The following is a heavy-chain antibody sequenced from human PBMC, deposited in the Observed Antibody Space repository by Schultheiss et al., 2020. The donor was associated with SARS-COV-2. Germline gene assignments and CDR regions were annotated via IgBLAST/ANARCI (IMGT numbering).Heavy chain of an antibody. CDR2: ISAYNGNT. Sequence: ASVKVSCKASGYTFTGYYMHWVRQAPGQGLEWMGWISAYNGNTNYAQKLQGRVTMTTDTSMSTAYMELSSLRSEDTTVYYCARGAGVAATLFAFDFWGQGTMVTVSS. CDR3: ARGAGVAATLFAFDF. V-gene: IGHV1-18*04. D-gene: IGHD2-15*01. CDR1: GYTFTGYY. J-gene: IGHJ3*01.